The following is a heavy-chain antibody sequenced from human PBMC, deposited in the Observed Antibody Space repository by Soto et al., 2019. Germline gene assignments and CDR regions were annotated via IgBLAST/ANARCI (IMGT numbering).Heavy chain of an antibody. CDR3: ARHGGLGGVFTIFGVVTPPDYGMDV. V-gene: IGHV5-51*01. CDR1: GYSFTSYW. J-gene: IGHJ6*02. D-gene: IGHD3-3*01. CDR2: IYPGDSDT. Sequence: PGESLKISCKGSGYSFTSYWMGWVRQMPGKGLGWVGIIYPGDSDTRYSPSFQGQVTISADKSISTAYLQWSSLKASDTAMYYCARHGGLGGVFTIFGVVTPPDYGMDVWGQGTTVTVSS.